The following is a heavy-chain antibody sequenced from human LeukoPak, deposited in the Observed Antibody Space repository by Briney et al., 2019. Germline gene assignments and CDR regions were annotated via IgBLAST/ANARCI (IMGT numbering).Heavy chain of an antibody. D-gene: IGHD3-10*02. CDR3: AELGITMIGGV. V-gene: IGHV3-74*01. J-gene: IGHJ6*04. Sequence: GGSLRLSCAASGFIFSSYWMHWVRQVPGKGLVWVSRIKSDGSAISYVDSVKGRFTISRDNAKNTLYLQMNSLRAEDTAVYYCAELGITMIGGVWGKGTTVTISS. CDR2: IKSDGSAI. CDR1: GFIFSSYW.